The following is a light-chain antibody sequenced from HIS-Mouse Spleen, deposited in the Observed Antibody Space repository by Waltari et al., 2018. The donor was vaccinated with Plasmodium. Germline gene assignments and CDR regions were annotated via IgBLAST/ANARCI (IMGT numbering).Light chain of an antibody. CDR2: EGS. Sequence: QSALTQPASVSGSPGQSITISCTGTSSDVGSYHLVPWYQQHPGHAPKHMIYEGSKRPSGVSNRFSGSKSGNTASLTISGLQAEDEADYYCCSYAGSSTFVFGGGTKLTVL. J-gene: IGLJ3*02. CDR1: SSDVGSYHL. V-gene: IGLV2-23*03. CDR3: CSYAGSSTFV.